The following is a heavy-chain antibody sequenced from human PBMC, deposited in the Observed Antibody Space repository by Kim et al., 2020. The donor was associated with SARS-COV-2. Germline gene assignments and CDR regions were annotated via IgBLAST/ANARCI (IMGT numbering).Heavy chain of an antibody. J-gene: IGHJ4*02. CDR2: IYYSGST. CDR3: ARNYYGSGMDYFDY. Sequence: SETLSLTCTVSGGSISSYYWSWIRQPPGKGLEWIGYIYYSGSTNYNPSLKSRVTISVDTSKNQFSLKLSSVTAADTAVYYCARNYYGSGMDYFDYWGQGTLVTVSS. D-gene: IGHD3-10*01. V-gene: IGHV4-59*13. CDR1: GGSISSYY.